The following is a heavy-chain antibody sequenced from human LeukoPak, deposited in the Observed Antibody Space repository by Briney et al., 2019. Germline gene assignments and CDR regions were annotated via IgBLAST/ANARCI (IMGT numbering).Heavy chain of an antibody. V-gene: IGHV4-59*08. J-gene: IGHJ4*02. Sequence: SETLSLTCTVSDSLSNYFWSWIRQSSGKGLEWIGYVHESGSTNYNPSLRSRVTISVDTSKNQFSLKVRSVTAADMAVYYCARHPGGNPAHRFDYWGQGILVTVSS. CDR1: DSLSNYF. D-gene: IGHD4-23*01. CDR2: VHESGST. CDR3: ARHPGGNPAHRFDY.